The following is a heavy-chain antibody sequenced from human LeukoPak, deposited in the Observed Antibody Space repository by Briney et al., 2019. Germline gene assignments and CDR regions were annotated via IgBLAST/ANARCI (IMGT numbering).Heavy chain of an antibody. D-gene: IGHD1-26*01. J-gene: IGHJ5*02. Sequence: ASVKVSCKASGYTFTDYNIHWVRQAPGQGLEWMGWINPNNGDTNYVQKFRGRVTMTRDTSITTAYMELGRLRSDDTAVYYCARGASGAHFDPWGQGTLVSVSS. CDR2: INPNNGDT. CDR3: ARGASGAHFDP. V-gene: IGHV1-2*02. CDR1: GYTFTDYN.